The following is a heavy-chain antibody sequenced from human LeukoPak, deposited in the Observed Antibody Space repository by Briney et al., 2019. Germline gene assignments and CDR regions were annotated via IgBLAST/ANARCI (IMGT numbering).Heavy chain of an antibody. V-gene: IGHV3-23*01. CDR1: GFTFTSYS. CDR2: ISGGGGST. CDR3: AKPAPHNTDYYYGVHFDY. D-gene: IGHD3-22*01. J-gene: IGHJ4*02. Sequence: GGSLRLSCAASGFTFTSYSMNWVRQAPGKGLEWVSTISGGGGSTYYADSVKGRFTISRDNSKNTLYLQVNSLRAEDTAVYYCAKPAPHNTDYYYGVHFDYWGQGTLVTVSS.